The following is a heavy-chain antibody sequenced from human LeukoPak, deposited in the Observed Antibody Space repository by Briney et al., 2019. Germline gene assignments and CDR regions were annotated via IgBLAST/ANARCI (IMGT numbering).Heavy chain of an antibody. CDR2: ISAYNGNT. CDR3: ARDVQSGYSYAPIDY. CDR1: GYTFTSYA. D-gene: IGHD5-18*01. V-gene: IGHV1-18*01. Sequence: GASVKVSCKASGYTFTSYAMHWVRQASGQRLECMGWISAYNGNTNYAQKLQGRVTMTTDTSTSTAYMELRSLRSDDTAVYYCARDVQSGYSYAPIDYWGQGTLVTVSS. J-gene: IGHJ4*02.